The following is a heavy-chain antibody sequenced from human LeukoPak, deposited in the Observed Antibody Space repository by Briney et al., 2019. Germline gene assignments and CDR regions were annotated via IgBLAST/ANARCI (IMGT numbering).Heavy chain of an antibody. Sequence: GRSLRLSCAASGFTLSSYAMHWVRQAPGKGLEWVAVISYDGSNKYYADSVKGRFTISRDNSKNTLYLQMNSLRAEDTAVYYCASYSGYHMVYYFDYWGQGTLVTVSS. V-gene: IGHV3-30-3*01. D-gene: IGHD5-12*01. CDR1: GFTLSSYA. CDR2: ISYDGSNK. CDR3: ASYSGYHMVYYFDY. J-gene: IGHJ4*02.